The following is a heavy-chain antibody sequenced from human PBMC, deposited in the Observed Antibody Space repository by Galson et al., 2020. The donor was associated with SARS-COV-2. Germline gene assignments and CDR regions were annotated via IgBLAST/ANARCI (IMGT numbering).Heavy chain of an antibody. D-gene: IGHD1-26*01. Sequence: SCAGTVFTFSGSAMHWVRQASGKGLEWVGLIRSKANSYAPAYAASVKGRFTISRDDSKNTAYLQMNSLKTEDTAVYYCTRNVVGATIGGYFDLWGRGTLVTVSS. CDR3: TRNVVGATIGGYFDL. CDR1: VFTFSGSA. CDR2: IRSKANSYAP. V-gene: IGHV3-73*01. J-gene: IGHJ2*01.